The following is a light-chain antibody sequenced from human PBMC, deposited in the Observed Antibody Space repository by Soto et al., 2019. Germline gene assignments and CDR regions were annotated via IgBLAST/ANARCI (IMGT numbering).Light chain of an antibody. CDR2: DVS. J-gene: IGLJ1*01. CDR1: SSDVGGYNY. Sequence: QSVLTQPASVSGSPGQSITISCTGTSSDVGGYNYVSWYQQHPGKAPKLMIDDVSNRPSGVSNRFSGSKSGNTASLTISGLPAEDEADYYCSSYTSSSTPCVFGTGPKVTVL. V-gene: IGLV2-14*01. CDR3: SSYTSSSTPCV.